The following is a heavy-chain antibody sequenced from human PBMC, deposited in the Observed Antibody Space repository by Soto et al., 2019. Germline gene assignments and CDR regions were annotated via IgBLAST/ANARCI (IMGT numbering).Heavy chain of an antibody. V-gene: IGHV3-21*01. CDR2: ISSSSSYI. Sequence: EVQLLESGGGLVRPGGSLRLSCAASGFTFSNSAMNWVRQAPGKGLEWVSLISSSSSYIYYADSVKGRFTISRDNAKNSLYLQMNSLRAEDTAVYYCARISAVAGTSDYWGQGTLVTVSS. CDR1: GFTFSNSA. D-gene: IGHD6-19*01. J-gene: IGHJ4*02. CDR3: ARISAVAGTSDY.